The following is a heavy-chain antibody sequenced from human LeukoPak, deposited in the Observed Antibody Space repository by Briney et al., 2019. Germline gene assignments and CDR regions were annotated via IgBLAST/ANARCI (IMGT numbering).Heavy chain of an antibody. CDR3: ARAVSSSETGGYNWFDP. CDR1: GGTFSSYA. J-gene: IGHJ5*02. Sequence: SVKVSCKASGGTFSSYAISWVRQAPGQGLEWMGGIIPILGIANYAQKFQGRVTITADKSTSTAYMELSSLRSEDTAVYYCARAVSSSETGGYNWFDPWGQGTLVTVSS. D-gene: IGHD2-2*01. CDR2: IIPILGIA. V-gene: IGHV1-69*10.